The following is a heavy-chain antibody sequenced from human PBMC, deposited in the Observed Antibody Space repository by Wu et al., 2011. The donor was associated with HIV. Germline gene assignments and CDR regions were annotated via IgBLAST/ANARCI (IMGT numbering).Heavy chain of an antibody. CDR2: IIPLLGTP. V-gene: IGHV1-69*05. CDR1: GGTFKTYA. Sequence: QVQLVQSGAEVKKPGSSVKVSCQASGGTFKTYAISWVRQAPGQGLEWMGGIIPLLGTPNYAQKFQDRVTITTDESTNTAYMELSSLRWEDTAIYYCARCYSNGWFDTWGQGTRVGVSS. CDR3: ARCYSNGWFDT. J-gene: IGHJ5*02. D-gene: IGHD4-11*01.